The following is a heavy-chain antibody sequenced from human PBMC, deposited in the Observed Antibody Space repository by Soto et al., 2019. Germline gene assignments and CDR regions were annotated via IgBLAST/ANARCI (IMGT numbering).Heavy chain of an antibody. Sequence: SETLSLTCAVSGVSISSSNWWSWVRQPPGKGLEWIGEIYHSGSTNYNPSLKSRVTISVDKSKNQFSLKLSSVTAADTAVYYCARGGLSGRGYFDYWGQGTLVTVSS. J-gene: IGHJ4*02. CDR3: ARGGLSGRGYFDY. CDR1: GVSISSSNW. V-gene: IGHV4-4*02. CDR2: IYHSGST. D-gene: IGHD2-15*01.